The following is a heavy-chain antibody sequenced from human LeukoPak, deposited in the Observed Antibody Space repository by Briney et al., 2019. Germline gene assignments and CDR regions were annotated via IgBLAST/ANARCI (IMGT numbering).Heavy chain of an antibody. Sequence: ASVKVSCKASGGTFSSYAISWVRQAPGQGLEWMGWISAYNGNTNYAQKLQGRVTMTTDTSTSTAYMELRSLRSDDTAVYYCARDDCSGGSCTALLFDYWGQGTLVTVSS. CDR3: ARDDCSGGSCTALLFDY. V-gene: IGHV1-18*01. CDR2: ISAYNGNT. D-gene: IGHD2-15*01. CDR1: GGTFSSYA. J-gene: IGHJ4*02.